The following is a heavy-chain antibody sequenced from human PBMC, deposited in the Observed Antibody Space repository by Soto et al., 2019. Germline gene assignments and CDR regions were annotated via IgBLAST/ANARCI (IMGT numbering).Heavy chain of an antibody. CDR3: AKDGLSGWFDY. CDR1: GFTFDDYA. J-gene: IGHJ4*02. D-gene: IGHD6-19*01. V-gene: IGHV3-9*01. Sequence: EVQLVESGGGLVQPGRSLRLSCAASGFTFDDYAMHWVRQAPGKGLEWVSGISWNSGSIGYADSVKGRFTISRDNAKNSLYLQMNSLRAEDTALYYCAKDGLSGWFDYWVQGTLVTVSS. CDR2: ISWNSGSI.